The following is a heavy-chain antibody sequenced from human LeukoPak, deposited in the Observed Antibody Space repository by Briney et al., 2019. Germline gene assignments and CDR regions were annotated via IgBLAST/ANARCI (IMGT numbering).Heavy chain of an antibody. CDR3: ARHGGSYAY. Sequence: PSDTLSLTCTVAGGSISSSSYYWGWIRQPPGKGLEWIGSIYYSGSTYYSPSLKSRVTISVDTSKNQFSLKLNSVTAADTAVYYCARHGGSYAYWGEGTLVTVSS. D-gene: IGHD1-26*01. CDR1: GGSISSSSYY. J-gene: IGHJ4*02. CDR2: IYYSGST. V-gene: IGHV4-39*01.